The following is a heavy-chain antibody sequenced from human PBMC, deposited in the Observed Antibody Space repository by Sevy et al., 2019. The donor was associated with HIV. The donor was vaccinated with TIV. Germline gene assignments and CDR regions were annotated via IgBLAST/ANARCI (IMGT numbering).Heavy chain of an antibody. Sequence: ASVKVSCKASGYTFTGYYMHWVRQAPGQGLEWMGRINPNSGGTNYAQKFQGRVTMTRDTSINTAYMELSRLRSDDTAVYYCARVRSSGWYGIDYWGQGTLVTVSS. CDR1: GYTFTGYY. J-gene: IGHJ4*02. V-gene: IGHV1-2*06. CDR2: INPNSGGT. CDR3: ARVRSSGWYGIDY. D-gene: IGHD6-19*01.